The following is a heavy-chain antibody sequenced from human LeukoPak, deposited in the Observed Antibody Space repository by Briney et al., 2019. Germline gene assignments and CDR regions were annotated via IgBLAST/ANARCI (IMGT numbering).Heavy chain of an antibody. V-gene: IGHV3-74*01. Sequence: GGSLRLSCAASGFTFSSYWMHWVRQAPGKGLVWVSRINSDGSSTSYADSVKGRFTISRDNAKNTLYLQMNSLRAEDTAVYYCARAYTMTSAWFDPWGQGTLVTVSS. CDR1: GFTFSSYW. D-gene: IGHD1-1*01. J-gene: IGHJ5*02. CDR3: ARAYTMTSAWFDP. CDR2: INSDGSST.